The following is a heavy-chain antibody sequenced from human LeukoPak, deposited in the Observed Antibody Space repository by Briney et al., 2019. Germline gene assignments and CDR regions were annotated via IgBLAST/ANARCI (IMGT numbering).Heavy chain of an antibody. D-gene: IGHD3-3*01. V-gene: IGHV3-64*02. J-gene: IGHJ5*02. CDR1: GFTFSSYA. CDR3: ARGDNFWSGYFVS. CDR2: ISSNGGST. Sequence: PGGSLRLSCAASGFTFSSYAMHWVRQAPGKGLQYISAISSNGGSTYYADSVKGRFTISRDNSKNTLYLQMGSLRADDMAVYYCARGDNFWSGYFVSWGQGTLVTVSS.